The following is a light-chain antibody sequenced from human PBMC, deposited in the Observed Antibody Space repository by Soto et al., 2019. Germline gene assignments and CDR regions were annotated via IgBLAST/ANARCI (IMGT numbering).Light chain of an antibody. Sequence: DVVMTQSPLSLPVTLGQPAAVSCRSSQSLVHSDGNTYLTWLHQRPGQSPRRLIYKVSNRDSGVPDRFSGSGSGTDFTLRVSRVEAEDVGVYYCMQGAHWPYTFGQGTKLEIK. CDR3: MQGAHWPYT. CDR2: KVS. V-gene: IGKV2-30*02. CDR1: QSLVHSDGNTY. J-gene: IGKJ2*01.